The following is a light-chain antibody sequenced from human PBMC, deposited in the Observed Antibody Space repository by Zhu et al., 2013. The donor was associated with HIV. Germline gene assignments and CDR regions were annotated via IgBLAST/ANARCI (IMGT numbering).Light chain of an antibody. V-gene: IGKV3D-20*02. Sequence: DIVLTQSPGTLSLSPGESATLSCRTSQSVGSTFLAWYQQKPGQAPRLLIYGASTRATGIPDRFSGSGSGTDFTLTISRVEPEDFAVYYCQQRSNWPLTFGGGTKVEIK. J-gene: IGKJ4*01. CDR2: GAS. CDR1: QSVGSTF. CDR3: QQRSNWPLT.